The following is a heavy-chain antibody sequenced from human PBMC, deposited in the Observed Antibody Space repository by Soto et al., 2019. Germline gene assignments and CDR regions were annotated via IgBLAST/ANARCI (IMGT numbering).Heavy chain of an antibody. J-gene: IGHJ5*02. V-gene: IGHV2-5*02. D-gene: IGHD3-16*01. Sequence: QITLKESGPTLVKPTQTLTLTCTFSGFSLTTRGVGVGWIRQPPGKALECLALIYWDDDKRYSPSLQSRLSLTKDTSKNQGVLTMTNVDPVDTATYYCAPIPNYYQYDWFDPWGQGTLVSVSS. CDR2: IYWDDDK. CDR1: GFSLTTRGVG. CDR3: APIPNYYQYDWFDP.